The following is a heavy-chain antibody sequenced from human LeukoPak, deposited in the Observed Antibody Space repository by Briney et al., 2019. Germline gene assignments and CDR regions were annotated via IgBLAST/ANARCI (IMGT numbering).Heavy chain of an antibody. CDR2: IRSKANDYAT. D-gene: IGHD4-17*01. J-gene: IGHJ6*02. Sequence: PGGSLRLSCAASGFTFSGSTMHWVREATGKGLEWVGRIRSKANDYATAYAASVKGRFTISRDDSRNTAYLQMSSLKNEDTAVYYCTSPIHNGDYDYYYGLELWGQGTTVTVSS. CDR3: TSPIHNGDYDYYYGLEL. CDR1: GFTFSGST. V-gene: IGHV3-73*01.